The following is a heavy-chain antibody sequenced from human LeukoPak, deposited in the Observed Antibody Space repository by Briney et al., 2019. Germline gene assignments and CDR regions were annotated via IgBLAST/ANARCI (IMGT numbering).Heavy chain of an antibody. D-gene: IGHD3-10*01. J-gene: IGHJ4*02. CDR2: IRYDGSNK. CDR3: AKDSGSYYTSDY. CDR1: AFTFNNYD. V-gene: IGHV3-30*02. Sequence: PGGSLRLSCAASAFTFNNYDMHWVRQAPGKGLEWVAFIRYDGSNKYYADFVESRFTISRDNSKNTLYLLMNSLRAEDTAVYYCAKDSGSYYTSDYWGQGTLVTVSS.